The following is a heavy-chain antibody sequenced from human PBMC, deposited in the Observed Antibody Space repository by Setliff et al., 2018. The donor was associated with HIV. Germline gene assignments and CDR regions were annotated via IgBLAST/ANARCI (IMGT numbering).Heavy chain of an antibody. CDR1: GYSISSGYY. Sequence: PSETLSLTCAVSGYSISSGYYWGWIRQPPGKGLEWIGRIHTSGSTNYNPSLKSRVTISVDTSKNQFSLKLTSVTAADTAVYYCASAGSGTRAPPRYWGQGTLVTVSS. D-gene: IGHD1-1*01. CDR3: ASAGSGTRAPPRY. J-gene: IGHJ4*02. V-gene: IGHV4-38-2*01. CDR2: IHTSGST.